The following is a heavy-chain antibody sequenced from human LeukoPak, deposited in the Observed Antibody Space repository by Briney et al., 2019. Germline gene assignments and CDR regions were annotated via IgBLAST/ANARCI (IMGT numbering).Heavy chain of an antibody. J-gene: IGHJ5*02. Sequence: PSETLSLTCTVSGGSISSYYWSWIRQPPGKGLEWIGYIYYGGSTNYNPSLKSRVTISVDTSKNQFSLKLSSVTAADTAVYYCARYDFWSGYPTWGQGTLVTVSS. CDR3: ARYDFWSGYPT. CDR1: GGSISSYY. V-gene: IGHV4-59*01. D-gene: IGHD3-3*01. CDR2: IYYGGST.